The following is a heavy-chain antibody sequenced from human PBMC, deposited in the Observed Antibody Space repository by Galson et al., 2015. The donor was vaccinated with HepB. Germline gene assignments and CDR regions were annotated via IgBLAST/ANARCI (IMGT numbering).Heavy chain of an antibody. J-gene: IGHJ6*02. V-gene: IGHV1-69*02. CDR3: ASTEGYYGSGSYFPIHYGMDV. CDR1: GGTFSSHT. D-gene: IGHD3-10*01. Sequence: SVKVSCKASGGTFSSHTINWVRQAPGQGLEWMGRIIPIFDVANYAQTFQGRVSITADKSTYTAYMELRSLRSDDTAVYYCASTEGYYGSGSYFPIHYGMDVWGQGTTVIVSS. CDR2: IIPIFDVA.